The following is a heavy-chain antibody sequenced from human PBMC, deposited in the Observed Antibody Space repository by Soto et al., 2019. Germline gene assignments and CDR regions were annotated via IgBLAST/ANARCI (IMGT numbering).Heavy chain of an antibody. D-gene: IGHD1-1*01. J-gene: IGHJ5*02. V-gene: IGHV4-30-2*01. CDR3: GREQPEGNLFHP. CDR1: GGSISSGGYS. CDR2: IYHSGST. Sequence: QLQLQESGSGLVRPSQTLSLTCAVSGGSISSGGYSWNWIRQPPGKGLEWIGYIYHSGSTLYNPSLKGRSNKSRKQAQDPFPPELSSVAAADHGGDFRGREQPEGNLFHPLGQGNPVNVSS.